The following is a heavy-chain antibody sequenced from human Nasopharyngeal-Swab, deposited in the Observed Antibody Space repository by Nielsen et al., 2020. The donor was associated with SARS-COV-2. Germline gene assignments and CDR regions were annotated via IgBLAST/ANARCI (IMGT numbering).Heavy chain of an antibody. V-gene: IGHV3-15*01. J-gene: IGHJ6*02. Sequence: GESLKISCAASGFTFSNAWMSWVRQAPGKGLEWVGRIKSKTDGGTTDYAAPVKGRFTISRDDSKNTLYLQMNSLRAEDTAVYYCARENYGSGSYSPSYYYYYGMDVWGQGTTVTVSS. CDR3: ARENYGSGSYSPSYYYYYGMDV. CDR2: IKSKTDGGTT. D-gene: IGHD3-10*01. CDR1: GFTFSNAW.